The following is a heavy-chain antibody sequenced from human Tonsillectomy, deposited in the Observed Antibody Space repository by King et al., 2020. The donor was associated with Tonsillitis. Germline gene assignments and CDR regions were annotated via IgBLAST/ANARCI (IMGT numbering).Heavy chain of an antibody. CDR2: INPNSGGT. D-gene: IGHD6-19*01. J-gene: IGHJ4*02. V-gene: IGHV1-2*02. Sequence: QLVQSGAEVKKPGASVKVSCMASGYTFAGYYIHWVRQAPGQGLEWMGWINPNSGGTNYAQKFQGRVTMTRDTSISSAYMELRRLISDDTAVYYCARGGSGWYLSWGFDYGGQGTLVTVSS. CDR3: ARGGSGWYLSWGFDY. CDR1: GYTFAGYY.